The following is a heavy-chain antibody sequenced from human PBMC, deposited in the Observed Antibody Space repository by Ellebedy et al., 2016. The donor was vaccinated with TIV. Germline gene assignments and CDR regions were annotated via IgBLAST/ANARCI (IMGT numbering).Heavy chain of an antibody. CDR1: GGSITNYY. CDR3: AGGTHYYYGWDV. Sequence: SETLSLXCTVSGGSITNYYWSWLRQPPGKGLEWIGHIHYTGSTDYNPSLKSRVTISVDTSKNHFSLIVASVTAADTAVYFCAGGTHYYYGWDVWGPGTTVIVSS. J-gene: IGHJ6*02. CDR2: IHYTGST. V-gene: IGHV4-59*01.